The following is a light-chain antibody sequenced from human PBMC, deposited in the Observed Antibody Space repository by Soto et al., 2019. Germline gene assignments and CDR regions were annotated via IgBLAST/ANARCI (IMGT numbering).Light chain of an antibody. CDR3: QSYDSSLSGSV. J-gene: IGLJ3*02. V-gene: IGLV1-40*01. Sequence: QSVLTQPPSVSGAPGQRVTISCTGSSSNIGTDYVVHWYQQLPGTAPKLLIYGNSNRPSGVPDRFSGSKSGTSASLAITGLQAEDEADYYCQSYDSSLSGSVFGGGTKVTVL. CDR1: SSNIGTDYV. CDR2: GNS.